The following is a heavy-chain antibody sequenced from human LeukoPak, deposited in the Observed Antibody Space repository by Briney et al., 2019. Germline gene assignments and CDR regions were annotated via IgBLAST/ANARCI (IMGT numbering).Heavy chain of an antibody. J-gene: IGHJ4*02. D-gene: IGHD2-21*02. CDR1: GFTFDDYA. Sequence: GRSLRLSCAASGFTFDDYAMHWVRQAPGKGLEWVSGISWNSGSIGYADSVKGRFTISRDNAKNSLYLQMNSLRAEDTALYYCAKAATAIPSSYIDYWGQGTLVTVSS. CDR2: ISWNSGSI. V-gene: IGHV3-9*01. CDR3: AKAATAIPSSYIDY.